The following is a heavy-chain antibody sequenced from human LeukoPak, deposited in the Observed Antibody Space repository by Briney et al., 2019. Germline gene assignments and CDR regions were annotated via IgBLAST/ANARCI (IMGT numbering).Heavy chain of an antibody. CDR1: RFTFTSYA. CDR2: ISGSGGST. J-gene: IGHJ4*02. V-gene: IGHV3-23*01. CDR3: AKDPGYSYGEVDY. D-gene: IGHD5-18*01. Sequence: GGSLRLSCAASRFTFTSYAMGWVRQAPGKGLEWVSAISGSGGSTYYADSVKGRFTISRDNSKNTLYLQMNILRAGDTVVYYCAKDPGYSYGEVDYWGQGTLVTVSS.